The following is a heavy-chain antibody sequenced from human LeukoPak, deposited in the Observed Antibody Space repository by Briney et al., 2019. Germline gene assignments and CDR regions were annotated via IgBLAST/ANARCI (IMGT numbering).Heavy chain of an antibody. D-gene: IGHD1-26*01. V-gene: IGHV5-51*01. J-gene: IGHJ6*03. CDR3: ARRSYSYYYYMDV. CDR2: IYPGDSDT. CDR1: GYSFTSYW. Sequence: GESLKISCKGSGYSFTSYWIGWVRQMPGKGLEGMGIIYPGDSDTRYSPSFQGQVTISADKSISTAYLQWSSLKASGTAMYYCARRSYSYYYYMDVWGKGTTITVSS.